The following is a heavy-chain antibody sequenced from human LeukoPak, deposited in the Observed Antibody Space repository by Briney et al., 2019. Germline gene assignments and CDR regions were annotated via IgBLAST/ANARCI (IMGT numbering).Heavy chain of an antibody. CDR3: ARNQQLGGHSYYYYGMDV. J-gene: IGHJ6*02. CDR2: ISGGSVTT. CDR1: GFTSIAYA. Sequence: GGSLRLSCVGSGFTSIAYALTWARQAPGKGLEWVSGISGGSVTTYYADSVKGRFTISRDNSKNTLYLQMNSLRADDTAIYYCARNQQLGGHSYYYYGMDVWGQGTTVTVSS. V-gene: IGHV3-23*01. D-gene: IGHD3-16*01.